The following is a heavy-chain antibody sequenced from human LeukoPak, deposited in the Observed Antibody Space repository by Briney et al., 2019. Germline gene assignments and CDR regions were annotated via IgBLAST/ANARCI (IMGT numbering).Heavy chain of an antibody. Sequence: PSETLSLTCTVSGGSISIDYWSWIRQPAGEGLEWIGRIYSSEITNYNPSLKSRVTMSIDTSKNQIPLNLTSVTAAHPAVYYCARAPPREGGVALFAYWGQGTLVTVSS. CDR3: ARAPPREGGVALFAY. V-gene: IGHV4-4*07. D-gene: IGHD3-16*01. J-gene: IGHJ4*02. CDR1: GGSISIDY. CDR2: IYSSEIT.